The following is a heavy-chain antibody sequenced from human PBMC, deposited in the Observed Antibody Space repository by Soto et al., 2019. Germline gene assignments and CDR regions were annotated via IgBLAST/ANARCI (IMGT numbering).Heavy chain of an antibody. V-gene: IGHV3-33*01. J-gene: IGHJ6*02. CDR2: IWYDGSNK. D-gene: IGHD6-6*01. Sequence: GGSLRLSCAASGFTFSSYGMHWVRQAPGKGLEWVAVIWYDGSNKYYADSVKGRFTISRDNSKNTLYLQMNSLRAEDTAVYYCARDGWGAARPNYYYGMDVWGQGTTVTVSS. CDR1: GFTFSSYG. CDR3: ARDGWGAARPNYYYGMDV.